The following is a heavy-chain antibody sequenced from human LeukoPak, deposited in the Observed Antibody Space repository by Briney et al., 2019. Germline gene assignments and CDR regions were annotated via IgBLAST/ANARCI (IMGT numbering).Heavy chain of an antibody. CDR1: GYTFTSYG. V-gene: IGHV1-18*01. CDR2: ISAYNGNT. Sequence: ASEKVSCKASGYTFTSYGISWVRQAPGQGLEWMGWISAYNGNTNYAQKLQGRVTMTTDTSTSTAYMELRSLRSDDTAVYCCAGGKGRPNYFDYWGQGTLVTVSS. J-gene: IGHJ4*02. D-gene: IGHD3-16*01. CDR3: AGGKGRPNYFDY.